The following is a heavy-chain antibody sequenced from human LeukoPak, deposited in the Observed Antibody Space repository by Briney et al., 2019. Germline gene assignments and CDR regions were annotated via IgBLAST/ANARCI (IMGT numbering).Heavy chain of an antibody. D-gene: IGHD5-24*01. CDR1: GGSFSGYY. J-gene: IGHJ4*02. CDR2: INHSGST. Sequence: SETLSLTCAVYGGSFSGYYWSWIHQPPGKGLEWIGEINHSGSTNYNPSLKSRVTISVDTSKNQFSLKLSSVTAADTAVYYCARRKRGRDGPNGSFYYFDYWGQGTLVTVSS. V-gene: IGHV4-34*01. CDR3: ARRKRGRDGPNGSFYYFDY.